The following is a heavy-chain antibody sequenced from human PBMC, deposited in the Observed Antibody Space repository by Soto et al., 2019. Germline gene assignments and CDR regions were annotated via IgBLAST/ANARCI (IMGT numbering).Heavy chain of an antibody. Sequence: SETLSLTCTVSGGSVSSYYWSWIRQPPGKGLERIRYIYYSESTNYNPSLKSRVTISVDTSKNQFSLRLSSVIAADTAVYYCARTPYSDFWSGYFRERYYYMDVWGKGTTVTVSS. J-gene: IGHJ6*03. CDR1: GGSVSSYY. CDR2: IYYSEST. CDR3: ARTPYSDFWSGYFRERYYYMDV. V-gene: IGHV4-59*08. D-gene: IGHD3-3*01.